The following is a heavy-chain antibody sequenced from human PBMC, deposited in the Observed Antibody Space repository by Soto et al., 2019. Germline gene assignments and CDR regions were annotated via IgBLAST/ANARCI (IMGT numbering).Heavy chain of an antibody. CDR3: ARNGIGSSSPLLGYYYYYYGMDV. Sequence: SVKVSCKASGGTFSSYTISWVRQAPGQGLEWMGRIIPILGIANYAQKFQGRVTITADKSTSTAYMELSSLRSEDTAVYYCARNGIGSSSPLLGYYYYYYGMDVWGQGTTVTVSS. V-gene: IGHV1-69*02. CDR1: GGTFSSYT. J-gene: IGHJ6*02. CDR2: IIPILGIA. D-gene: IGHD6-6*01.